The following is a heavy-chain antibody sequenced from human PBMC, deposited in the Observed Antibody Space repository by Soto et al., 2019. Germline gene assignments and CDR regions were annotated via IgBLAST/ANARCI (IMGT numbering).Heavy chain of an antibody. CDR1: GFTFSSYG. CDR2: IWYDGSNK. J-gene: IGHJ4*02. CDR3: ARDGWDSSGWYYFDY. V-gene: IGHV3-33*01. Sequence: GGSLRLSCAASGFTFSSYGMHWVRQAPGKGLEWVAVIWYDGSNKYYADSVKGRFTISRDNSKNTLYLQMNSLRAEDTAVYYCARDGWDSSGWYYFDYWGQGTLVTVSS. D-gene: IGHD6-19*01.